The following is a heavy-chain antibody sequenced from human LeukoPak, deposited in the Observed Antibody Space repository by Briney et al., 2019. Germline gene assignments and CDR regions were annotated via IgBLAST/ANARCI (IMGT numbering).Heavy chain of an antibody. J-gene: IGHJ4*02. V-gene: IGHV1-18*01. Sequence: ASVKVSCTASGYTFTSYGISWVRQAPGQGLEWMGWISAYNGNTNYAQKLQGRVTMTTDTSTSTAYMELRSLRSDDTAVYYCARDVVTVAGLDETKDDYWGQGTLVTVSS. D-gene: IGHD6-19*01. CDR1: GYTFTSYG. CDR3: ARDVVTVAGLDETKDDY. CDR2: ISAYNGNT.